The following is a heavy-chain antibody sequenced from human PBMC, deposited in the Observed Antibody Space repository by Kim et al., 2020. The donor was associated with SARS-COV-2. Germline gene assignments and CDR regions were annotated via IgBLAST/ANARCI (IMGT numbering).Heavy chain of an antibody. J-gene: IGHJ4*02. V-gene: IGHV4-30-4*01. CDR1: GGSISSGDYY. CDR2: IYYSGST. CDR3: AAGMGGEVVPAASY. D-gene: IGHD2-2*01. Sequence: SETLSLTCTVSGGSISSGDYYWSWIRQPPGKGLEWIGYIYYSGSTYYNPSLKSRVTISVDTSKNQFSLKLSSVTAADTAVYYCAAGMGGEVVPAASYWGQGTLVTVSS.